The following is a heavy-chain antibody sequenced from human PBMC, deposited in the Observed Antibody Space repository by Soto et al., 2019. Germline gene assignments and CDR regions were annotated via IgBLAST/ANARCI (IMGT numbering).Heavy chain of an antibody. CDR3: ARAYCSSTSCYRKYYYYYGMDV. CDR1: GGTFSSYA. J-gene: IGHJ6*02. D-gene: IGHD2-2*01. Sequence: QVQLVQSGAEVKKPGSSVKVSCKASGGTFSSYAISWVRQAPGQGLEWMGGIIPIFGTANYAQKFQGSVTITADKSTSTAYMELSSLRSEDTAVYYCARAYCSSTSCYRKYYYYYGMDVWGQGTTVTVSS. V-gene: IGHV1-69*06. CDR2: IIPIFGTA.